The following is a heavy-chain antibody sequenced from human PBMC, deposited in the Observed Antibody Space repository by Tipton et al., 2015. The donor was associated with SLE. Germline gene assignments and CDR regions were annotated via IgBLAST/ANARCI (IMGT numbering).Heavy chain of an antibody. V-gene: IGHV4-59*01. Sequence: TLSLTCTVSGGSISSYYWSWIRQPPGKGLEWIGYIYYSGSTNYNPSLKSRVTISVDTSKNQFSLKLSSVTAADTAVYYCARLSYGSGCVWGQGTLVTVSS. D-gene: IGHD3-10*01. J-gene: IGHJ4*02. CDR2: IYYSGST. CDR1: GGSISSYY. CDR3: ARLSYGSGCV.